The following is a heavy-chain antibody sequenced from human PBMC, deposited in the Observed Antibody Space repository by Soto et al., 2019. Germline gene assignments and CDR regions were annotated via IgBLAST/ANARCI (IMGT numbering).Heavy chain of an antibody. CDR2: INPNSGGT. Sequence: VASVKVSCKASGYTFTGYYMHWVRQAPGQGLEWMGWINPNSGGTNYAQKFQGWVTMTRDTSISTAYMELSRLRSDDTAVYYCARGKGFWSGYYPPDYYYYYMDVWGKGTTVTVSS. D-gene: IGHD3-3*01. CDR3: ARGKGFWSGYYPPDYYYYYMDV. J-gene: IGHJ6*03. V-gene: IGHV1-2*04. CDR1: GYTFTGYY.